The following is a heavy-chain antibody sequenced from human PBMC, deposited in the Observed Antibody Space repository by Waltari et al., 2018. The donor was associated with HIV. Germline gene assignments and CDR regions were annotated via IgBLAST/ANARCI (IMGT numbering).Heavy chain of an antibody. CDR1: GFTFSNSI. Sequence: EVQLVESGGGLVKIGGSLRLSFQASGFTFSNSILHWVRQAARRGLEWVSSISSSSTYIYYADSVKGRFTISRDNAKNSLYLQMNSLRAEDTAVYFCARGTYYYDSSGYYDNLPFDYWGQGTLVTVSS. J-gene: IGHJ4*02. V-gene: IGHV3-21*01. CDR3: ARGTYYYDSSGYYDNLPFDY. D-gene: IGHD3-22*01. CDR2: ISSSSTYI.